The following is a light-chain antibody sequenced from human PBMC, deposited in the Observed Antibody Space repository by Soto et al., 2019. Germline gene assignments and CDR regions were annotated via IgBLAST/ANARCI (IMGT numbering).Light chain of an antibody. CDR3: QQYGDSRT. J-gene: IGKJ1*01. CDR1: QGISSSY. Sequence: ENVLTQSPGTLSLSPGERVTLSCRASQGISSSYLAWYQHKPGQAPRLLIYGASSRATGIPDRFSGSGSGTDFTLTISRLEPEDFAVYYCQQYGDSRTFGQGTKVDIK. CDR2: GAS. V-gene: IGKV3-20*01.